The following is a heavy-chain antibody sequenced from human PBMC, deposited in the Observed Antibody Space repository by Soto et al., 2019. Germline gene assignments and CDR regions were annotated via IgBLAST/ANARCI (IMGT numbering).Heavy chain of an antibody. CDR3: ARRQFFSFDS. CDR2: IAGNGGIS. Sequence: GSLRLSCVAPGFTFSNYVMSWVRQAPGKGLECVAAIAGNGGISYYTDSVKGRFSISRDNSKNTRHLQMNSLRAEDTAVYYCARRQFFSFDSWGQGILVTVSS. D-gene: IGHD6-19*01. CDR1: GFTFSNYV. J-gene: IGHJ4*02. V-gene: IGHV3-23*01.